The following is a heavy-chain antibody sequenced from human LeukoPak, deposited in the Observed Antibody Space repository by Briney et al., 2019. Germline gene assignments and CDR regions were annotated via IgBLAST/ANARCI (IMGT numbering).Heavy chain of an antibody. Sequence: GGSLRLSCAASGFTFSSYAMSWVRQAPGKGLEWVSAITGNGGSRYYADSVKGRFTISRDNSKNTLYLQMNSLRAEDTAVYYCAKRGIAAAASFDYWGQGTLVSVSS. CDR2: ITGNGGSR. CDR1: GFTFSSYA. V-gene: IGHV3-23*01. D-gene: IGHD6-13*01. J-gene: IGHJ4*02. CDR3: AKRGIAAAASFDY.